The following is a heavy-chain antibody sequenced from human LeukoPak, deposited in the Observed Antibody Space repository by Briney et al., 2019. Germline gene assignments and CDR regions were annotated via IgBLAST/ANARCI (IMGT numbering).Heavy chain of an antibody. V-gene: IGHV3-23*01. CDR2: ISGSGGST. CDR1: GFTLSSYA. CDR3: ATKPTTKHFDY. J-gene: IGHJ4*02. D-gene: IGHD1-7*01. Sequence: WGSLRLSFSAPGFTLSSYAMSWVRQAPGKGLEWVSAISGSGGSTYYADSVKGRFTISRDNSKNTLYLQMNSLRAEDTAVYYCATKPTTKHFDYWGQGTLVTVSS.